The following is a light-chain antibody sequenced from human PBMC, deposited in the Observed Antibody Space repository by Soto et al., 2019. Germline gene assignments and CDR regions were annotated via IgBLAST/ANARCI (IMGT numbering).Light chain of an antibody. CDR1: QSVSSN. CDR3: QRYNNWPLT. V-gene: IGKV3-15*01. J-gene: IGKJ4*01. CDR2: GAS. Sequence: EIVITQSPSTLSVTPGERATLSCRASQSVSSNLAWYQQKPGQAPRLLIYGASTRATGVPARFSGSGSGTEFTLTINSLQSEDFAVYYCQRYNNWPLTFGGGTKVDIK.